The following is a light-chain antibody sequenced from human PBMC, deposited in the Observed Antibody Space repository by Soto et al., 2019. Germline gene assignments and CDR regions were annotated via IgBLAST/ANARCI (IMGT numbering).Light chain of an antibody. CDR1: QSVSNNY. Sequence: IVLTPPPGTRSLPRGDHSNLSWRASQSVSNNYLAWYQQKPGQAPRLIIYDASNRATGIPARFSGSGSGTDFTLTISSLEPEDFAVYYCQQRSNWPWTFGQGSKVETK. CDR3: QQRSNWPWT. J-gene: IGKJ1*01. CDR2: DAS. V-gene: IGKV3-11*01.